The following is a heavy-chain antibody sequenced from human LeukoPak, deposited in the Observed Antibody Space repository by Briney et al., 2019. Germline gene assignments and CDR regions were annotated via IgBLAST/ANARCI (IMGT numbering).Heavy chain of an antibody. D-gene: IGHD6-13*01. CDR1: GGSVTSGAYS. V-gene: IGHV4-30-2*01. J-gene: IGHJ4*02. Sequence: PSETLSLTCAVSGGSVTSGAYSRTWIRQPPGKGLEWIGYFYHSGSTYYNPSLKSRVTISVDRSKNQFSLKLGSVTAADTAVYYCASVPAAAHWGYFDFWGQGTLVTVSS. CDR3: ASVPAAAHWGYFDF. CDR2: FYHSGST.